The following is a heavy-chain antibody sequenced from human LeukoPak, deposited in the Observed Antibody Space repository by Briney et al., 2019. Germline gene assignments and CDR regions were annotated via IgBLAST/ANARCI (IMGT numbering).Heavy chain of an antibody. CDR2: ISSSGSTI. V-gene: IGHV3-48*03. CDR1: GFTFSSYE. J-gene: IGHJ5*02. Sequence: GGSLRLSCAASGFTFSSYEMNWVRQAPGKGLEGVSYISSSGSTIYYADSVKGRFTISRDNAKNSLYLKMNSLRAEDTAVYYCARVGQLWAHATWGKGPLVTVS. CDR3: ARVGQLWAHAT. D-gene: IGHD5-18*01.